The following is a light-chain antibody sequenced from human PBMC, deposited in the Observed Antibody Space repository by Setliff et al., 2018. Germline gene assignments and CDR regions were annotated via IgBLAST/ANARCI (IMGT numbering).Light chain of an antibody. Sequence: QSALAQPASVSGSPGQSITISCTGASSDIGDSNYVSWYQQHPGKAPKLIIYDVSDRPSGVSHRFSGSKSGNTASLTISGLLADDEADYYCSAYAGSNNWGVFGTGTKVTVL. CDR3: SAYAGSNNWGV. CDR2: DVS. CDR1: SSDIGDSNY. V-gene: IGLV2-14*01. J-gene: IGLJ1*01.